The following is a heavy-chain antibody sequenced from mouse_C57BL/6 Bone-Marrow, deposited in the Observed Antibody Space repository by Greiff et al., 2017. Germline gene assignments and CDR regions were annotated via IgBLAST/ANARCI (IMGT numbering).Heavy chain of an antibody. D-gene: IGHD2-4*01. CDR2: IDPENGDT. J-gene: IGHJ4*01. V-gene: IGHV14-4*01. Sequence: EVQVVESGAELVRPGASVKLSCTASGFNIKDDYMHWVKQRPEQGLEWIGWIDPENGDTEYASKFQGKATITADTSSNTAYLQLSSLTSEDTAVYYCTTGYDYDLDYWGQGTSVTVSS. CDR1: GFNIKDDY. CDR3: TTGYDYDLDY.